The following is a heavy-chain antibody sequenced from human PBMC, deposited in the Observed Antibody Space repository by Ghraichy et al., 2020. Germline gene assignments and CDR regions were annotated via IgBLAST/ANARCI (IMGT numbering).Heavy chain of an antibody. V-gene: IGHV3-33*01. CDR3: ARDRAPRDILTGLPDAFDI. CDR1: GFTFSSYG. D-gene: IGHD3-9*01. J-gene: IGHJ3*02. Sequence: GGSLRLSCAASGFTFSSYGMHWVRQAPGKGLEWVAVIWYDGSNKYYADSVKGRFTISRDNSKNTLYLQMNSLRAEDTAVYYCARDRAPRDILTGLPDAFDIWGQGTMVTVSS. CDR2: IWYDGSNK.